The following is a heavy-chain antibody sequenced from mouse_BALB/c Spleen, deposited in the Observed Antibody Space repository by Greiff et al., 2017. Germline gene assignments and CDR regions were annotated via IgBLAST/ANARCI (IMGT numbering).Heavy chain of an antibody. CDR1: GFSLTSYG. J-gene: IGHJ1*01. D-gene: IGHD2-10*02. Sequence: VQLQESGPGLVAPSQSLSITCTVSGFSLTSYGVHWVRQPPGKGLEWLGVIWAGGSTNYNSALMSRLSISKDNSKSQVFLKMNSLQTDDTAMYYCARDRYGNYDWYFDVWGAGTTVTVSS. V-gene: IGHV2-9*02. CDR3: ARDRYGNYDWYFDV. CDR2: IWAGGST.